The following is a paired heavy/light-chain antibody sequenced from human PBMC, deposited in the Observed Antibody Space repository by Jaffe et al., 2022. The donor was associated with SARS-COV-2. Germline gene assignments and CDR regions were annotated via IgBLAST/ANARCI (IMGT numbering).Heavy chain of an antibody. CDR2: IYYSGST. CDR1: GGSISSSSYY. D-gene: IGHD3-10*01. Sequence: QLQLQESGPGLVKPSETLSLTCTVSGGSISSSSYYWGWIRQPPGKGLEWIGSIYYSGSTYYNPSLKSRVTISVDTSKNQFSLKLSSVTAADTAVYYCARLHENYGSGSYYNTEPENYFDYWGQGTLVTVSS. J-gene: IGHJ4*02. V-gene: IGHV4-39*01. CDR3: ARLHENYGSGSYYNTEPENYFDY.
Light chain of an antibody. V-gene: IGLV3-27*01. CDR2: KDS. Sequence: SYELTQPSSVSVSPGQTARITCSGDVLAKKYARWFQQKPGQAPVLVIYKDSERPSGIPERFSGSSSGTTVTLTISGAQVEDEADYYCYSAADNNLVFGGGTKLTVL. CDR1: VLAKKY. CDR3: YSAADNNLV. J-gene: IGLJ3*02.